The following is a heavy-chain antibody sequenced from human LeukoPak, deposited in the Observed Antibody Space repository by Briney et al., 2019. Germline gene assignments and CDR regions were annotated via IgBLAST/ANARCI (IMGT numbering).Heavy chain of an antibody. CDR2: ISGSGGST. CDR1: EFTFSSYA. CDR3: AKDVLNYYSNYYFDY. J-gene: IGHJ4*02. D-gene: IGHD4-11*01. V-gene: IGHV3-23*01. Sequence: GGSLRLSCAASEFTFSSYAMSWVRQAPGKGLEWVSAISGSGGSTYYADSVKGRFTISRDNSKNTLYLQMNSLRAEDTAVYFCAKDVLNYYSNYYFDYWGQGTLVTVSS.